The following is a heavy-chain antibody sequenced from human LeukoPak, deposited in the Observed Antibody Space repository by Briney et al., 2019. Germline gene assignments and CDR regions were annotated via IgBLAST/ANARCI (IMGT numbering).Heavy chain of an antibody. Sequence: GGSLRLSCAASGFTLSRDSMDWVRQAPGKGLEWVSFISSSSSTIYYADSVKGRFTISRDNAKNSLFLQLNSLRAEDTAVYYCARALRAYYIDDWGQGTLVTVSS. CDR1: GFTLSRDS. V-gene: IGHV3-48*01. CDR3: ARALRAYYIDD. CDR2: ISSSSSTI. J-gene: IGHJ4*02. D-gene: IGHD2-21*01.